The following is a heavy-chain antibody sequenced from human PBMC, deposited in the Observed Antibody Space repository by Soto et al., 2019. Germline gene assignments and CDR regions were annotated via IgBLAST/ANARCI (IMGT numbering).Heavy chain of an antibody. CDR3: ARDNGYLGFDH. J-gene: IGHJ4*02. D-gene: IGHD5-12*01. Sequence: QVQLVQSGAEVKKPGSSVKVSCEASGVTFANYAVTWVRQAPGQGLEWMGSLIPTFGTERYAQKFHGRVTSTADESSSTAYMELSGLRYDDTAVYYCARDNGYLGFDHWGPGTRVTVSS. CDR1: GVTFANYA. V-gene: IGHV1-69*12. CDR2: LIPTFGTE.